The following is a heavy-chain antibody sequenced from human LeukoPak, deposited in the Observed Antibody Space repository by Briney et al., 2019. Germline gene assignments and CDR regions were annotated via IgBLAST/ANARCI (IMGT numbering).Heavy chain of an antibody. CDR1: GGSISNYY. J-gene: IGHJ3*02. Sequence: SETLSLTCTVPGGSISNYYWSWIRQPPGKGLEWIGYIYYSGSTNYNPSLKSRVTISIDTSKNRFSLKLNSVTVADTALYYCARINSKILTFDIWGQGTMVTVSS. V-gene: IGHV4-59*01. CDR3: ARINSKILTFDI. CDR2: IYYSGST. D-gene: IGHD4-23*01.